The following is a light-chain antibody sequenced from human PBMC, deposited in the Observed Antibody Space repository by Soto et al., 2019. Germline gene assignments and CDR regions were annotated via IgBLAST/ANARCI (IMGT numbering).Light chain of an antibody. J-gene: IGLJ2*01. CDR3: SSSTAATTLDVV. CDR1: SSDGNY. Sequence: QSALTQPASVSGSPGQSITISCTGASSDGNYVSWYQQHPGKAPKLIISEVTSRPSGISYRFSGSKSDYTASLTISGLQAEDEADYYCSSSTAATTLDVVFGGGTKL. CDR2: EVT. V-gene: IGLV2-14*01.